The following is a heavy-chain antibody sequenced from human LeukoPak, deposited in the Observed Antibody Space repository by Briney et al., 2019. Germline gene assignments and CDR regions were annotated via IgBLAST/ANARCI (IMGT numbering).Heavy chain of an antibody. D-gene: IGHD3-22*01. V-gene: IGHV3-53*01. CDR2: IYSGGST. CDR3: ARDVVEYDSSGYYSNINDY. Sequence: PGGSLRLSCAASGFTVSSNYMSRVRQAPGKGLEWVSVIYSGGSTYYADSVKGRFTISRDNSKNTLYLQMNSLRAEDTAVYYCARDVVEYDSSGYYSNINDYWGQGTLVTVSS. CDR1: GFTVSSNY. J-gene: IGHJ4*02.